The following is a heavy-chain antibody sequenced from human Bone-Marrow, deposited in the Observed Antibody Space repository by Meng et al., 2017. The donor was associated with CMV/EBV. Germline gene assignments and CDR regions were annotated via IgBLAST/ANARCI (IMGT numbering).Heavy chain of an antibody. D-gene: IGHD3-3*01. V-gene: IGHV4-34*01. Sequence: SQTLSLTCAVYGGSFSGNYWSWIRQPPGKGLEWSGEINHSGSTNYNPSLKSRVTISVDTYKNQFSLKLSSVTAADTAVYYCARMKFLGWLYDYWGQGTLVTVSS. CDR3: ARMKFLGWLYDY. CDR2: INHSGST. J-gene: IGHJ4*02. CDR1: GGSFSGNY.